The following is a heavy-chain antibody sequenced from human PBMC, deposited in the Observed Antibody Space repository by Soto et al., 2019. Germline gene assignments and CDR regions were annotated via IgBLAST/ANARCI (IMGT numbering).Heavy chain of an antibody. CDR2: ISYDGSNK. D-gene: IGHD3-22*01. V-gene: IGHV3-30-3*01. CDR3: ARAWGYYDSSGHYVGY. CDR1: GFTFSSYA. Sequence: PGGSLRLSCVASGFTFSSYAMHWVLQAPGKGLEWVAVISYDGSNKYYADSVKGRFTISRDNSKNTLYLQMNSLRAEDTAVYYCARAWGYYDSSGHYVGYWGQGTLVTVSS. J-gene: IGHJ4*02.